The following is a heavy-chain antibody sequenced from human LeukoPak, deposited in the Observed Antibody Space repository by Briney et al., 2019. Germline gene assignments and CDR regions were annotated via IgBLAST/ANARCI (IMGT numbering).Heavy chain of an antibody. V-gene: IGHV3-7*03. D-gene: IGHD3/OR15-3a*01. J-gene: IGHJ4*02. CDR2: IKLDGSER. Sequence: GGSLRLSCVASGFTFGKYWMSWVRQAPGKGLEWVANIKLDGSERNYVDSVKGRFTISRDNTKNSLYLQMNSLRAEDTAVFYCARDQYDTWSRRGNFDSWGQGTLVIVSS. CDR3: ARDQYDTWSRRGNFDS. CDR1: GFTFGKYW.